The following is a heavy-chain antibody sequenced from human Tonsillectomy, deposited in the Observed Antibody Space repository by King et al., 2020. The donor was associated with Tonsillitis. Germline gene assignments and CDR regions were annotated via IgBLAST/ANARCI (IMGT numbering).Heavy chain of an antibody. V-gene: IGHV4-34*01. Sequence: VQLQQWGAGLLKPSETLSLTCAVYGGSFSGYYWSWIRQPPGKGLEWIGEINHSGSTNYNPSLKSRVTISVDTSKNQFSLKQSSVTAADTAVYYCARESGGSYSLDYWGQGTLVTVSS. J-gene: IGHJ4*02. CDR3: ARESGGSYSLDY. CDR1: GGSFSGYY. CDR2: INHSGST. D-gene: IGHD1-26*01.